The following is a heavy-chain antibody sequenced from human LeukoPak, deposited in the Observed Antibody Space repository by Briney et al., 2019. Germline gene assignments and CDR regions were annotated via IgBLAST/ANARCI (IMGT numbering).Heavy chain of an antibody. CDR1: GGSFSDDY. V-gene: IGHV4-34*01. CDR3: ARVLRYYYGSGIYVDP. D-gene: IGHD3-10*01. J-gene: IGHJ5*02. Sequence: PSETLSLTCAVDGGSFSDDYWTWIRQPPGKGLEWIGELNHGGTTNYNPSLKSRLTISLDTSKNQFSLRLSSVSAADTAVYYCARVLRYYYGSGIYVDPWGQGTLVTVSS. CDR2: LNHGGTT.